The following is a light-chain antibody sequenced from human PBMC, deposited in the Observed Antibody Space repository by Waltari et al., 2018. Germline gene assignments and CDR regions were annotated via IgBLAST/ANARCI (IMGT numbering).Light chain of an antibody. CDR1: SGHSSNI. CDR3: QTGGHGTWV. CDR2: VNSDGSH. Sequence: QLVLTQSPSASASLGASVKLTCTLSSGHSSNIIAWHQQQPEKGPRYLMKVNSDGSHSKGDGIPDRFSGSSSGAERYLTISSLQSEEEADYYCQTGGHGTWVFGGGTKLTVL. V-gene: IGLV4-69*01. J-gene: IGLJ3*02.